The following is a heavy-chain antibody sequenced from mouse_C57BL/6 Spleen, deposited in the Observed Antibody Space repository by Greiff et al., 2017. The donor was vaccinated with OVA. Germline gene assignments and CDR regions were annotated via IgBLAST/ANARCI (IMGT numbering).Heavy chain of an antibody. CDR2: IYPGDGDT. D-gene: IGHD1-1*01. V-gene: IGHV1-80*01. CDR3: ARYGTTVVAEDYYAMDY. Sequence: VHLVESGAELVKPGASVKISCKASGYAFSSYWMNWVKQRPGKGLEWIGQIYPGDGDTNYNGKFKGKATLTADKSSSTAYMQLSSLTSEDSAVYFCARYGTTVVAEDYYAMDYWGQGTSVTVSS. J-gene: IGHJ4*01. CDR1: GYAFSSYW.